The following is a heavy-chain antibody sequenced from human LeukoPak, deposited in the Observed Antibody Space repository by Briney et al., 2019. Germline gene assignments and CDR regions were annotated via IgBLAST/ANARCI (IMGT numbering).Heavy chain of an antibody. CDR3: GTYDVLTGFEY. J-gene: IGHJ4*02. D-gene: IGHD3-9*01. CDR2: ISPLLGAS. Sequence: ASVKVSCKASGGTFSDYVISWVRQAPGQGLNWMGGISPLLGASKHTQNFHDRVTITADESTTTAYMELSDLRSADTAVYYCGTYDVLTGFEYWGQGTLVTVSS. V-gene: IGHV1-69*13. CDR1: GGTFSDYV.